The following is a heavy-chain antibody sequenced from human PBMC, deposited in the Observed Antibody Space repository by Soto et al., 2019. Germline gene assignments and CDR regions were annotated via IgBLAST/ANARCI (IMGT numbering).Heavy chain of an antibody. D-gene: IGHD6-19*01. CDR3: AKVRGKQWLGDY. J-gene: IGHJ4*02. CDR1: GFTFSSYA. CDR2: ISGSGGST. Sequence: GSLRLSCAASGFTFSSYAMSWVRQAPGKGLEWVSAISGSGGSTYYADSVKGRFTISRDNSKNTLYLQMNSLRAEDTAVYYCAKVRGKQWLGDYWGQGTLVTVSS. V-gene: IGHV3-23*01.